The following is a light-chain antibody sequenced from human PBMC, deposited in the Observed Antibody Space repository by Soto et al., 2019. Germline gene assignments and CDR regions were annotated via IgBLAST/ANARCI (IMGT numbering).Light chain of an antibody. CDR2: TAS. Sequence: EIVLTQSPGTLSLSPGERATLSCRASQSISNNYLAWYQQKPAQAPRLLIYTASNRATGVPDRFSGSGSGTDFTLTIARLEPEDFVVYYCQQFGGSPPMYTFGQGTKLEIK. CDR3: QQFGGSPPMYT. CDR1: QSISNNY. J-gene: IGKJ2*01. V-gene: IGKV3-20*01.